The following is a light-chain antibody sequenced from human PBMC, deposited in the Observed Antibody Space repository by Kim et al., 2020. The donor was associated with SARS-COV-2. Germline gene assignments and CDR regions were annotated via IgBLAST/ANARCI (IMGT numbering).Light chain of an antibody. CDR3: FSFTNSGSFV. CDR2: EVT. V-gene: IGLV2-18*02. CDR1: TSDIGNYNR. Sequence: QSALTQPPSVSGSPGQSVTISCIGSTSDIGNYNRVSWYQQSPGTAPKLLIYEVTKRPSGVPDRFSGSKSDNTASLTISGLQPEDEADYSCFSFTNSGSFVFGTGTKGHRP. J-gene: IGLJ1*01.